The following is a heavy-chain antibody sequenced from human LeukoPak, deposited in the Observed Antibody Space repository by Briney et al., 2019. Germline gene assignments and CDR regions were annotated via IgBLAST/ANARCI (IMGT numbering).Heavy chain of an antibody. V-gene: IGHV3-23*03. CDR1: GFTFSSYA. Sequence: TGGSLRLSCAASGFTFSSYAVSWVRQAPGKGLEWVSVIYSGGSTYYADSVKGRFTISRDNSKNTLYLQMNSLRAEDTAVYYCAKDLNWGGRWGQGTLVTVSS. J-gene: IGHJ4*02. D-gene: IGHD7-27*01. CDR2: IYSGGST. CDR3: AKDLNWGGR.